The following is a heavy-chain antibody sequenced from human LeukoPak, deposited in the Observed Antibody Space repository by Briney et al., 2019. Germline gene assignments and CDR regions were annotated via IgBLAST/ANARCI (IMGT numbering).Heavy chain of an antibody. Sequence: AGESLKISCKGSGYSFTSYWIGWVRQMPGKGLEWMGIIYPGDSDTRYSPSFQGQVTISADKSISTAYLQWSSLKAPDTAMYYCARPIIGYCSSTSCGSYFDYWGQGTLVTVSS. CDR1: GYSFTSYW. V-gene: IGHV5-51*01. CDR3: ARPIIGYCSSTSCGSYFDY. D-gene: IGHD2-2*01. J-gene: IGHJ4*02. CDR2: IYPGDSDT.